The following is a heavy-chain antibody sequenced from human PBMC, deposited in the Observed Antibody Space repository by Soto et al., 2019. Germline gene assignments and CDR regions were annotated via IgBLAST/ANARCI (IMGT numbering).Heavy chain of an antibody. J-gene: IGHJ4*02. Sequence: QVQLVESGGDLVKPGGSLRLSCAASGYTFSDYYLSWIRQAPGKGLEWISYIDTSSTKIYYADSVRGRFTISRDNGKNSLFLEMNNLRVEGTAVYFCASHYDLWTGYLSPVDYWGRGTLVTVSS. V-gene: IGHV3-11*01. CDR2: IDTSSTKI. D-gene: IGHD3-3*01. CDR1: GYTFSDYY. CDR3: ASHYDLWTGYLSPVDY.